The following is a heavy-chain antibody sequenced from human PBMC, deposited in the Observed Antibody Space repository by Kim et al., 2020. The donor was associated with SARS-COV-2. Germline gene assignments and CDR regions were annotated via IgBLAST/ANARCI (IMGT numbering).Heavy chain of an antibody. V-gene: IGHV1-69*04. Sequence: SVKVSCKASGGTFSSYAISWVRQAPGQGLEWMGRIIPILGIANYAQKFQGRVTITADKSTSTAYMELSSLRSEDTAVYYCARDRRDGYNFDWYFDLWGRGTLVTVSS. CDR1: GGTFSSYA. CDR3: ARDRRDGYNFDWYFDL. D-gene: IGHD5-12*01. CDR2: IIPILGIA. J-gene: IGHJ2*01.